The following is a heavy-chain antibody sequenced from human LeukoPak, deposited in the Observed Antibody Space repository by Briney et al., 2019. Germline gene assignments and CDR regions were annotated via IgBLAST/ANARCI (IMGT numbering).Heavy chain of an antibody. Sequence: PSETLSLTCTVSGGSISSYYWSWIRQPPGKGLEWIGYIYTSGSTNYNPSLKSRVTISVDTSKNQFSLKLSSVTAADTAVYYCARGSSGGGGDNWFDPWGQGTLVTVSS. J-gene: IGHJ5*02. CDR3: ARGSSGGGGDNWFDP. D-gene: IGHD2-21*01. V-gene: IGHV4-4*09. CDR1: GGSISSYY. CDR2: IYTSGST.